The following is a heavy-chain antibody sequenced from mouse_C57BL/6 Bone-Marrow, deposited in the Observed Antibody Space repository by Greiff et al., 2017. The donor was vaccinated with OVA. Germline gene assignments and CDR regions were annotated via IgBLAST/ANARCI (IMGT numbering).Heavy chain of an antibody. CDR2: IYPGSGST. V-gene: IGHV1-55*01. Sequence: VQLQQPGAELVKPGASVKMSCKASGYTFTSYWMTWVKQRPGQGLEWIGDIYPGSGSTNYNEKFKSKATLTVDTSSSTAYMQLSSLTSEDSAVYYCARWSKYYDSSYDFDYWGQGTTLTVSS. CDR1: GYTFTSYW. CDR3: ARWSKYYDSSYDFDY. J-gene: IGHJ2*01. D-gene: IGHD1-1*01.